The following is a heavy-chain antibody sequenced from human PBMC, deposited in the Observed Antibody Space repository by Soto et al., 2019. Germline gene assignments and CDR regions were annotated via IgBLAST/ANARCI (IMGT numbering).Heavy chain of an antibody. Sequence: PSETLSLTCSVSGGFIGSGTYYWAWIRQPPGKGLEWIGSFDYPGRAYYNPSLKSRVIISGDTSKTQFSLTLSSVTAADTAVYYCARHIRRTTGAPTGHFDYWGQGTLVTVPQ. CDR3: ARHIRRTTGAPTGHFDY. CDR2: FDYPGRA. V-gene: IGHV4-39*01. D-gene: IGHD1-1*01. CDR1: GGFIGSGTYY. J-gene: IGHJ4*02.